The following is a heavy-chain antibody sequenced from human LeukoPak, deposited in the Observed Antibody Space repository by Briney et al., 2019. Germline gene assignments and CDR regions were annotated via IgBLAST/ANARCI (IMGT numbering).Heavy chain of an antibody. V-gene: IGHV3-53*01. CDR2: IYSGGST. J-gene: IGHJ3*01. CDR3: VRDLHWGGFDV. CDR1: GFTVSSNY. Sequence: GGSLRLSCAASGFTVSSNYMSWVRQAPGKGLEWVSVIYSGGSTYYADSVMGRFSISRDNPKSTVSLQMSSLGAEDTALYYCVRDLHWGGFDVWGQGTMVTVSS. D-gene: IGHD7-27*01.